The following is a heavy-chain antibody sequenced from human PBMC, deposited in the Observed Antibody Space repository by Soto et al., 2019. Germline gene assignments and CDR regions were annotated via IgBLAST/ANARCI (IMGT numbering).Heavy chain of an antibody. CDR2: INLGDSDT. CDR1: GYKFGNHW. J-gene: IGHJ3*01. V-gene: IGHV5-51*01. Sequence: PGESLKISCHDSGYKFGNHWIGWVRQMPGRGLEWIGIINLGDSDTRYSPSLRGQVTMSADKSISTAYLQLNSLKASDTAMYYCATHVRXXXXDAAHVLGXGTRVTVSS. D-gene: IGHD2-2*01. CDR3: ATHVRXXXXDAAHV.